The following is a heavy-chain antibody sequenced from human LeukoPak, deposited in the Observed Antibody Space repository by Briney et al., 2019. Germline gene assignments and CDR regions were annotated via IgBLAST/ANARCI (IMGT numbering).Heavy chain of an antibody. V-gene: IGHV4-59*01. Sequence: SETLSLTCTVSGGSISSYYWSWIRQPPGKGLEWIGYIYYSGSTNYNPSLKSRVTISVDTSKNQSSLKLSSVTAADTAVYYCARGYYDYVWGSYRIHFDYWGQGTLVTVSS. CDR3: ARGYYDYVWGSYRIHFDY. D-gene: IGHD3-16*02. CDR2: IYYSGST. CDR1: GGSISSYY. J-gene: IGHJ4*02.